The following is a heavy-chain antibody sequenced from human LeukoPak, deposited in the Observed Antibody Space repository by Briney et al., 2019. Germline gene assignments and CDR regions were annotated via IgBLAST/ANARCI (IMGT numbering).Heavy chain of an antibody. D-gene: IGHD3-22*01. Sequence: ASVTLSCTASGYTFTNYGLSWVRQAPGQGLEWMGWISAYNGNTNYAQNLQGRVTMTTDTSTSTAYMELRSLRSDDTAVYYCARDASEYYYDSSGYPHWGQGTLVTVSS. CDR3: ARDASEYYYDSSGYPH. J-gene: IGHJ1*01. V-gene: IGHV1-18*01. CDR1: GYTFTNYG. CDR2: ISAYNGNT.